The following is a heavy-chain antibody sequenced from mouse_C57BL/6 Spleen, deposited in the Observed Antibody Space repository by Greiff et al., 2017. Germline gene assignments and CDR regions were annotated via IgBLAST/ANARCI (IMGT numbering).Heavy chain of an antibody. V-gene: IGHV1-18*01. CDR2: INPNNGGT. Sequence: VQLQQSGPELVKPGASVKIPCKASGYTFTDYNMDWVKQSHGKSLEWIGDINPNNGGTIYNQKFKGKATLTVDKSSSTAYMELRSLTSEDTAVYYCARCGDDYDAWFAYWGQGTLVTVSA. D-gene: IGHD2-4*01. CDR1: GYTFTDYN. J-gene: IGHJ3*01. CDR3: ARCGDDYDAWFAY.